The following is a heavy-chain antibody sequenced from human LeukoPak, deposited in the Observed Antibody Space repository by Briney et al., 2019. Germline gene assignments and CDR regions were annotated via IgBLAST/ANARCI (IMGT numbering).Heavy chain of an antibody. CDR3: AKDFLGSSRAFDI. D-gene: IGHD2-2*01. J-gene: IGHJ3*02. CDR1: GFTFSSYG. Sequence: PGRSLRLSCAASGFTFSSYGMHWVRQAPGKGLEWVAVISYDGSNKYFADSVNGRFTISRDNSKNTLYLQMNSLRAEDTAVYYCAKDFLGSSRAFDIWGQGTMVTVSS. CDR2: ISYDGSNK. V-gene: IGHV3-30*18.